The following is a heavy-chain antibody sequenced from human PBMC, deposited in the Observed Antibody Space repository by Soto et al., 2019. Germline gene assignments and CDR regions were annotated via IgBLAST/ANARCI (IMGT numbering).Heavy chain of an antibody. V-gene: IGHV1-2*02. CDR3: ARASSCYGDACYI. CDR1: GYTLTGYY. Sequence: ASVKVSCKASGYTLTGYYMHWVRQAPGQGLEWMGWINPNSGGTNYAQKFQGRVTMTRDTSISTAYMELSRLRSHDTAVYYCARASSCYGDACYIWRQVTMVTVS. J-gene: IGHJ3*02. CDR2: INPNSGGT. D-gene: IGHD6-13*01.